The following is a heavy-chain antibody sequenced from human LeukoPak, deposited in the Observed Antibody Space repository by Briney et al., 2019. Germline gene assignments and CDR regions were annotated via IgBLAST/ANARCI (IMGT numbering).Heavy chain of an antibody. V-gene: IGHV3-48*01. D-gene: IGHD3-22*01. CDR3: ARGVDYYDSSGPDI. J-gene: IGHJ3*02. CDR1: GFTFSSYS. CDR2: ISSSSSNI. Sequence: GGSLRLSCAASGFTFSSYSMNWVRQAPGKGLEWVSYISSSSSNIYYADSVKGRFTISRDNAKNSLYLQMNSLRAEDTAVYYCARGVDYYDSSGPDIWGQGTMVTVSS.